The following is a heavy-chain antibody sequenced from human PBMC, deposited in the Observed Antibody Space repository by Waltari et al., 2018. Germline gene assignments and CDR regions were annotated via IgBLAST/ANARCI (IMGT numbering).Heavy chain of an antibody. Sequence: EVLLVESGGGSLQPGESRRLSCAASGFTFSDQRMHWVRQAPGKGLVWVSNITREGRTTYADSWKGRFTISRDNAHNTLYLQMNSLRAEDTAIYYCAAKVQTRYCSSVSCYGGPPDSWGQGTLLTVSS. CDR2: ITREGRTT. CDR1: GFTFSDQR. J-gene: IGHJ4*02. D-gene: IGHD2-2*01. CDR3: AAKVQTRYCSSVSCYGGPPDS. V-gene: IGHV3-74*01.